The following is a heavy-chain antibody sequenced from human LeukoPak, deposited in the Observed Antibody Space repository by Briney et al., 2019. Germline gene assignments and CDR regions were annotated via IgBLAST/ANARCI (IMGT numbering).Heavy chain of an antibody. Sequence: PETLSLTCTVSGGSISSSSYYWGWIRQPPGKGLEWIGSIYYSGSTYYNPSLKSRVTISVDTSKNQFSLKLSSVTAADTAVYYCARQRIVGATNERGYYFDYWGQGTLVTVSS. CDR1: GGSISSSSYY. D-gene: IGHD1-26*01. CDR2: IYYSGST. CDR3: ARQRIVGATNERGYYFDY. V-gene: IGHV4-39*01. J-gene: IGHJ4*02.